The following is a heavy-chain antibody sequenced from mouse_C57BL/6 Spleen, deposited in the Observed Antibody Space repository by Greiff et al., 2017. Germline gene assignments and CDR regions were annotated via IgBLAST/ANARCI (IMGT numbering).Heavy chain of an antibody. D-gene: IGHD1-1*02. CDR1: GYTFTSYW. Sequence: VQLQQSGAELVRPGSSVKLSCKASGYTFTSYWMRWVKQRPIQGLEWIGKISPSNGETHYNQKFKGKATLTADTSSSTAYMQRSSLTAEDSAVYCCARSWDDCDSYFAYWGQGTLVTVAA. CDR3: ARSWDDCDSYFAY. J-gene: IGHJ3*01. V-gene: IGHV1-52*01. CDR2: ISPSNGET.